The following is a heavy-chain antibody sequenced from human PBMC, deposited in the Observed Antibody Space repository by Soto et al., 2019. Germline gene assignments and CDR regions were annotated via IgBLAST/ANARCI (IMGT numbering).Heavy chain of an antibody. Sequence: GGSLRLSCVVSGFICSSYDMSWVRQAPGKGLEWVSTILVGGSTHYEDAVKGRFTISRDTSKNTVYLQMNSLTAGDTAVYYCAKATATSGGAFEIYGQGTMVTVSS. D-gene: IGHD1-1*01. J-gene: IGHJ3*02. CDR2: ILVGGST. CDR3: AKATATSGGAFEI. V-gene: IGHV3-23*01. CDR1: GFICSSYD.